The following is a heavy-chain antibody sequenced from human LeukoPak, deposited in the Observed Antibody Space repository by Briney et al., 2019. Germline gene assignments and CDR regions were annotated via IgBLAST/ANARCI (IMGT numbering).Heavy chain of an antibody. Sequence: PGGSLRLSCVASGFTFSSYAMTWARQAPGKGLEWVSSISSSSSYIYYADSVKGRFTISRDNAKNSLYLQMNSLRAEDTAVYYCARVDEYTYGYYFDYWGQGTLVTVSS. CDR1: GFTFSSYA. D-gene: IGHD5-18*01. V-gene: IGHV3-21*01. CDR3: ARVDEYTYGYYFDY. J-gene: IGHJ4*02. CDR2: ISSSSSYI.